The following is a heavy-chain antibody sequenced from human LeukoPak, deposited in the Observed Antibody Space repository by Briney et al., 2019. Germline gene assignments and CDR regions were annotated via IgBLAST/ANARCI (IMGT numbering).Heavy chain of an antibody. J-gene: IGHJ4*02. Sequence: GGSLRLSCAASGFTFSSYYMSWVRQAPGKGLEWVSYISTRDTTIYYADSVKGRFTISRDDAKNSLFLQMNSLRAEDTAVYYCAKVRDGYANLDYWGQGTLVTVSS. CDR1: GFTFSSYY. V-gene: IGHV3-11*01. D-gene: IGHD5-24*01. CDR2: ISTRDTTI. CDR3: AKVRDGYANLDY.